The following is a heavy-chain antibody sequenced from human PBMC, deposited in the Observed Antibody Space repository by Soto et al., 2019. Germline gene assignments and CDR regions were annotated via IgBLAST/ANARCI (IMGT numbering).Heavy chain of an antibody. CDR3: ARARIDY. J-gene: IGHJ4*02. CDR2: ISPEGSEK. CDR1: GFILSDYW. V-gene: IGHV3-7*03. Sequence: EVQLVESGGGLVQPGGSLRLSCAVAGFILSDYWMTWVRQAPGKGLEWVATISPEGSEKYYVDSLKGRFTISRDKAKNSLYLQMISLRAEDTALYYCARARIDYWGRGTLITVSS.